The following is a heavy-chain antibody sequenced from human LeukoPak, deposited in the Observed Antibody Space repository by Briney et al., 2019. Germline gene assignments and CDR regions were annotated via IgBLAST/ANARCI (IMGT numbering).Heavy chain of an antibody. V-gene: IGHV4-4*07. CDR2: IYTSGST. D-gene: IGHD4-23*01. J-gene: IGHJ5*02. CDR1: GGSISSYY. CDR3: ARDSTVESEFDP. Sequence: SETLSLTCTVSGGSISSYYWSWIRQPAGKGLEWIGRIYTSGSTNYNPSLKSRVTMSVDTSKNQFSLKLSSVTAADTAVYYCARDSTVESEFDPWAREPWSPSPQ.